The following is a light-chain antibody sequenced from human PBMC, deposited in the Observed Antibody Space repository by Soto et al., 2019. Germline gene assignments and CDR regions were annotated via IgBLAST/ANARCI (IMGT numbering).Light chain of an antibody. CDR2: GAS. V-gene: IGKV3-15*01. J-gene: IGKJ5*01. Sequence: EIVMTQSPATLSVSPGERATLSCRASQSVSSNLAWYEQKPGHAPRLLLYGASTRATGIPARFSGSGSGTEFTLTISSLQSEDFAVYYCQQYNNWPPITFGQGTRLEIK. CDR1: QSVSSN. CDR3: QQYNNWPPIT.